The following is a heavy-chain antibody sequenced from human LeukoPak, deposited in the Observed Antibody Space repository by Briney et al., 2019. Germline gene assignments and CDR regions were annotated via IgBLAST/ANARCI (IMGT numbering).Heavy chain of an antibody. J-gene: IGHJ4*02. CDR3: ARWGGGSGTYRLDY. CDR2: IRQDGGGK. Sequence: GGSLRLSCAASGFTLSNYWMSWVRQAPGKGLEWVANIRQDGGGKNYVGSLKGRFTISRDNAKNSLYLQMNSLRAEDTAVYYCARWGGGSGTYRLDYWGQGTLVTVSS. V-gene: IGHV3-7*05. D-gene: IGHD3-10*01. CDR1: GFTLSNYW.